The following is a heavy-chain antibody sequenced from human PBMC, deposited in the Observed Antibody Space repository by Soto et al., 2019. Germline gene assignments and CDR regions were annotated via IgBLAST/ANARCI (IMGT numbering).Heavy chain of an antibody. CDR2: IYPGDSDT. Sequence: PGESLKISCKGSGYSFTSYWIGWVRQMPGKGLEWMGIIYPGDSDTRYSPSFQGQVTISADKSISTAYLQWSSLKASDTAMYYCARLTDIVVVVAARVDAFDIWGQGTMVTVSS. J-gene: IGHJ3*02. D-gene: IGHD2-15*01. V-gene: IGHV5-51*01. CDR3: ARLTDIVVVVAARVDAFDI. CDR1: GYSFTSYW.